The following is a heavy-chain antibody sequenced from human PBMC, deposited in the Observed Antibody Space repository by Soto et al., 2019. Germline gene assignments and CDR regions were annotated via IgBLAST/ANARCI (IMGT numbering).Heavy chain of an antibody. D-gene: IGHD6-19*01. CDR3: ARDTGGAAYSSGWYGY. CDR1: GFTFSSYS. Sequence: EVQLVESGGGLVQPGGSLRLSCAASGFTFSSYSMNWVRQAPGKGLEWVSYISSSSSTIYYADSVKGRFTISRDNAKNSLYLQMTSLRAEDTAVYYCARDTGGAAYSSGWYGYWGQGTLVTVSS. J-gene: IGHJ4*02. V-gene: IGHV3-48*01. CDR2: ISSSSSTI.